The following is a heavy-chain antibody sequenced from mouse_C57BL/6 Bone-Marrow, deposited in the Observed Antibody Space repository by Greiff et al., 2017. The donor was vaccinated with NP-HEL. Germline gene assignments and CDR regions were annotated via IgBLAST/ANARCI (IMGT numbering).Heavy chain of an antibody. Sequence: EVKLVESGGGLVKPGGSLKLSCAASGFTFSSYAMSWVRQTPEKRLEWVATISDGGSYTYYPDNVKGRFTISRDNAKNTLYLQMSHLKSEDTAMYYCARDTPITTVWYFDVWGTGTTVTVSS. CDR3: ARDTPITTVWYFDV. D-gene: IGHD1-1*01. CDR1: GFTFSSYA. J-gene: IGHJ1*03. CDR2: ISDGGSYT. V-gene: IGHV5-4*01.